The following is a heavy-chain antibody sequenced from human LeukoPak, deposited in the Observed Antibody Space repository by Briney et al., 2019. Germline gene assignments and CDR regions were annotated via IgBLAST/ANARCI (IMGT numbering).Heavy chain of an antibody. D-gene: IGHD3-22*01. CDR3: ARSDYYDSIDS. CDR1: GGSISSGGYS. CDR2: IYHSGST. V-gene: IGHV4-30-2*01. J-gene: IGHJ5*01. Sequence: SQTLSLTCAVSGGSISSGGYSWSWIRQPPGKGLEWIGYIYHSGSTYYNPSLKSRVTISVDRSKNQFFLKLSSVTAADTAVYYCARSDYYDSIDSWGQGTLVTVSS.